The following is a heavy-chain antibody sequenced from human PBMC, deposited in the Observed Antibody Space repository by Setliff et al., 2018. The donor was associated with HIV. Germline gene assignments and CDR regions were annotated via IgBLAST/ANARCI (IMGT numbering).Heavy chain of an antibody. CDR3: ARDLKRPNSNFWGGYPIPFDS. CDR2: INTNTGNP. Sequence: VASVKVSCKASGYTFNNYAMNWVRQAPGQGLELMGWINTNTGNPTYAQGFTGRFVFSLDTSVSTAYLQISSLKAEDTAGYFCARDLKRPNSNFWGGYPIPFDSWGQGTLVTVSS. V-gene: IGHV7-4-1*02. J-gene: IGHJ4*02. D-gene: IGHD3-3*01. CDR1: GYTFNNYA.